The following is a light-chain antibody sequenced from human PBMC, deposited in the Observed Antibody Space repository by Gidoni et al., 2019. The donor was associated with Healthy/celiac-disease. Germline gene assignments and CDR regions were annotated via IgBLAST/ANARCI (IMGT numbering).Light chain of an antibody. J-gene: IGKJ4*01. V-gene: IGKV3-11*01. Sequence: EIVLTQSPATLSSSPGERAPPSCSASQSVSSYLAWYQQPPDQAPRLLIYDASNSATGIPARFSGSGSGTDFTLTISSLEPEDFAVYYCQQRSNWPTFGGGTKVEIK. CDR2: DAS. CDR3: QQRSNWPT. CDR1: QSVSSY.